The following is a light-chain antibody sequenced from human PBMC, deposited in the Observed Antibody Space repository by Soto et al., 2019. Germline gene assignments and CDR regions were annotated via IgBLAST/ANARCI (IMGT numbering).Light chain of an antibody. CDR2: WAS. V-gene: IGKV4-1*01. J-gene: IGKJ1*01. CDR1: PSVLSSSNNRNY. Sequence: DIVMTQSPDSLAVSLGERATINCKSSPSVLSSSNNRNYLAWYQQKSGQPPKLLIYWASTRESGVPDRFSGSGSGTDFSLTISSLQAEEVGAYYCQHYYRIPWTFGQGTRVEIK. CDR3: QHYYRIPWT.